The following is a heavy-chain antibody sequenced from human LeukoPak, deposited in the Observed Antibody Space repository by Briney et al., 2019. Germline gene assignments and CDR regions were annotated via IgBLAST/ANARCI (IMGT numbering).Heavy chain of an antibody. J-gene: IGHJ4*02. CDR2: IIPILGIA. CDR1: GGTFSSYA. D-gene: IGHD3-10*01. CDR3: ARARTYYYGSGSYSHAPPALYFDY. V-gene: IGHV1-69*04. Sequence: ASVMVSCKASGGTFSSYAISWVRQAPGQGLEWMGRIIPILGIANYAQKFQSRVTITADKSTSTAYMELSSLRSEDTAVYYCARARTYYYGSGSYSHAPPALYFDYWGQGTLVTVSS.